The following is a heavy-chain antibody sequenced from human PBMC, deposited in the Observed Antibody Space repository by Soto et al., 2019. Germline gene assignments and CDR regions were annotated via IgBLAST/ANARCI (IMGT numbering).Heavy chain of an antibody. V-gene: IGHV1-18*01. CDR2: ISAYNGNT. D-gene: IGHD2-2*01. CDR1: GYTFTSYG. CDR3: ARDCSSTSCYVPFEY. Sequence: ASVKVSCKASGYTFTSYGISWVRQAPGQGLEWMGWISAYNGNTNYAQKLQGRVTMTTDTSTSTAYMELRSLRSDDTAVYYCARDCSSTSCYVPFEYWGQGTLVTVSS. J-gene: IGHJ4*02.